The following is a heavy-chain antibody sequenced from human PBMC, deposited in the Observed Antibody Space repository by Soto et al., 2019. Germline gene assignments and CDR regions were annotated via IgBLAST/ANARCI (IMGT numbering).Heavy chain of an antibody. CDR2: ISWNSGDI. V-gene: IGHV3-9*01. Sequence: HPGGSLRLSCEASGFTFDGYAMHWVRQAPGKGLEWVSGISWNSGDIGYADSVKGRFTISRDNAKNAVHLQMSSLRAEDTAFYYCSKGAGSYPRYYFDFWGQGTLVTVSS. CDR3: SKGAGSYPRYYFDF. D-gene: IGHD3-10*01. J-gene: IGHJ4*02. CDR1: GFTFDGYA.